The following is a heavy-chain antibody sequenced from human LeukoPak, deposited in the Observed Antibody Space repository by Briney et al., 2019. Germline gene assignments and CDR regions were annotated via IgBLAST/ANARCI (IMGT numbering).Heavy chain of an antibody. V-gene: IGHV3-21*01. J-gene: IGHJ6*03. CDR2: ISSRSSYI. CDR3: ARPVRGYYYYYMDV. CDR1: GFTFSSYS. Sequence: KPGGSLRLSCAASGFTFSSYSMNWVRQAPGEGLEWVSSISSRSSYIYYADAVKGRFTISRDNAWNSLNLQMNSLRAEDTAVYYCARPVRGYYYYYMDVWGKGTTVTISS. D-gene: IGHD3-10*01.